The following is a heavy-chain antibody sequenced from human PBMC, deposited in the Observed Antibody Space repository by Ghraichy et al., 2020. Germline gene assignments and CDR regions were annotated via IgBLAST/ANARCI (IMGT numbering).Heavy chain of an antibody. J-gene: IGHJ4*02. CDR2: IYYNGNT. Sequence: SETLSLTCTVSGGSIGSYYWSWIRQPPGKGLEWIGYIYYNGNTNYNPSLKSRVTISVDTSKSQFSLKLSSVTAVDTAVYYCARAISWYASFDYWGQGALVTVSS. D-gene: IGHD6-13*01. CDR3: ARAISWYASFDY. CDR1: GGSIGSYY. V-gene: IGHV4-59*01.